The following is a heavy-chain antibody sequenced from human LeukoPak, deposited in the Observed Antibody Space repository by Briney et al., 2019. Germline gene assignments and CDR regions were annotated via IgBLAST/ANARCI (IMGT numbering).Heavy chain of an antibody. CDR2: ISGSGGST. V-gene: IGHV3-21*01. J-gene: IGHJ4*02. CDR1: GFTFSTYG. Sequence: NPGGSLRLSCAASGFTFSTYGMSWVRQAPGKGLEWVSVISGSGGSTYYADSVKGRFSISRDNAKNSLYLQMNSLRAEDTAVYYCARGATVRTPPLDYWDQGTLVTVSS. D-gene: IGHD4-23*01. CDR3: ARGATVRTPPLDY.